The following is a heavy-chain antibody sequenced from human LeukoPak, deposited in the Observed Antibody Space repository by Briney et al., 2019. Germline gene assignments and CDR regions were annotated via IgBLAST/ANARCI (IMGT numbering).Heavy chain of an antibody. V-gene: IGHV3-43*01. CDR1: GFTFDDYT. D-gene: IGHD3-22*01. CDR2: ISWDGGST. CDR3: AKDSSSGSLDI. Sequence: PGGSLRLSCAASGFTFDDYTMHWVRHAPGKGLEWVSLISWDGGSTYYADSVKGRFTISRDNSKNSLYLQMNSLRTEDTALYYCAKDSSSGSLDIWGQGTMVTVSS. J-gene: IGHJ3*02.